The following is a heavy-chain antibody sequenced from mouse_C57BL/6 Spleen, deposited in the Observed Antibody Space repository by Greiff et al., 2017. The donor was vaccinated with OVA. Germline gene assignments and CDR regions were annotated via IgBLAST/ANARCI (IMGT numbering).Heavy chain of an antibody. V-gene: IGHV1-18*01. Sequence: VQLKQSGPELVKPGASVKIPCKASGYTFTDYNMDWVKQSHGKSLEWIGDINPNNGGTIYNQKFKGKATLTVDKSSSTAYMELRSLTSEDTAVYYCARTLYYYGSSYIDYWGQGTTLTVSS. CDR3: ARTLYYYGSSYIDY. J-gene: IGHJ2*01. CDR2: INPNNGGT. D-gene: IGHD1-1*01. CDR1: GYTFTDYN.